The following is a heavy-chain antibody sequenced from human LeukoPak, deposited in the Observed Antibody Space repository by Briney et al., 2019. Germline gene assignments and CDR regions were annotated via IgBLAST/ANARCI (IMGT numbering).Heavy chain of an antibody. J-gene: IGHJ4*02. D-gene: IGHD4-17*01. CDR3: AGSPTVTTGFFDY. Sequence: PSETLSLTCTVSGGSISSGGYYWSWIRQHPGKGLEWIGYIYYSGSTYYNPSLKSRLTISVDTSKNQFSLKLSSVTAADTAVYYCAGSPTVTTGFFDYWGQGTLVTVSS. V-gene: IGHV4-31*03. CDR2: IYYSGST. CDR1: GGSISSGGYY.